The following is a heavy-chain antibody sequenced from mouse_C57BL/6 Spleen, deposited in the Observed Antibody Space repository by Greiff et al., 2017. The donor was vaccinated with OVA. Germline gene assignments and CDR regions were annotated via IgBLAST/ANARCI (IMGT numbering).Heavy chain of an antibody. CDR1: GYAFSSSW. CDR2: IYPGDGDT. D-gene: IGHD2-1*01. V-gene: IGHV1-82*01. J-gene: IGHJ4*01. CDR3: AREGYYGNYPYAMDY. Sequence: QVQLQQSGPELVKPGASVKISCKASGYAFSSSWMNWVKQRPGKGLEWIGRIYPGDGDTNYNGKFKGKATLTADKSSSTAYMQLSSLTSEDSAVYCCAREGYYGNYPYAMDYWGQGTSVTVSS.